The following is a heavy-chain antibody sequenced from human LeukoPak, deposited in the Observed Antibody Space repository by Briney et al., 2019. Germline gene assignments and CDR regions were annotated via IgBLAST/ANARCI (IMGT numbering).Heavy chain of an antibody. CDR3: ARAKGFDWLQDTSHLRGNWFDP. CDR2: INPNSGNT. D-gene: IGHD3-9*01. Sequence: ASVKVSCKASGYTFTSYVINWVRQATGQGLEWMGWINPNSGNTGYAQKFQGRVTMTRNTSISTAYMELSSLRSEDTAVYYCARAKGFDWLQDTSHLRGNWFDPWGQGTLVTVSS. J-gene: IGHJ5*02. V-gene: IGHV1-8*01. CDR1: GYTFTSYV.